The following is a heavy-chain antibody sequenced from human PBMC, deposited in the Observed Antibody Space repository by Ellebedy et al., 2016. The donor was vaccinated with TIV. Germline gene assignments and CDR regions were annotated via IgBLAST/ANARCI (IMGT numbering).Heavy chain of an antibody. CDR1: GYTFTGYY. CDR3: ARDGGDCSGGSCYSVDAFDI. CDR2: INPNSGGT. J-gene: IGHJ3*02. Sequence: AASVKVSCKASGYTFTGYYMHWVRQAPGQGLEWMGWINPNSGGTNYAQKFQGWVNMTRDTSISTAYMELSRLRSDDTAVYYCARDGGDCSGGSCYSVDAFDIWGQGTMVTVSS. V-gene: IGHV1-2*04. D-gene: IGHD2-15*01.